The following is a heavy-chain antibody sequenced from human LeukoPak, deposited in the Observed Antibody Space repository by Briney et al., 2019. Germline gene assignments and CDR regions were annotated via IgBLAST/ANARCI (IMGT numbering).Heavy chain of an antibody. Sequence: GGSLRLSCAASGFTFSSYSMNWVRQAPGKGLEWASYISSSSSTIYYADSVKGRFTISRDNAKNSLYLQMNSLRAEDTAVYYCARWGLGPSFDYWGQGNLVTVAS. CDR2: ISSSSSTI. D-gene: IGHD1-26*01. CDR3: ARWGLGPSFDY. V-gene: IGHV3-48*01. CDR1: GFTFSSYS. J-gene: IGHJ4*02.